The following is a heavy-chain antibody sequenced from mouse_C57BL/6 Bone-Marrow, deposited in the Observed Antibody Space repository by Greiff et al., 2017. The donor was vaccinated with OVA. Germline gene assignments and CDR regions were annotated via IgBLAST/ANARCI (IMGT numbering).Heavy chain of an antibody. Sequence: EVKLVESGPGLVKPSQSLSLTCSVTGYSITSGYYWNWIRQFPGNKLEWMGYISYDGSNNYNPSLKNRISITRDTSKNQFFLKLNSVTTEDTATYYCAREVLPHYYAMDYWGQGTSVTVSS. CDR2: ISYDGSN. CDR3: AREVLPHYYAMDY. D-gene: IGHD5-1*01. V-gene: IGHV3-6*01. CDR1: GYSITSGYY. J-gene: IGHJ4*01.